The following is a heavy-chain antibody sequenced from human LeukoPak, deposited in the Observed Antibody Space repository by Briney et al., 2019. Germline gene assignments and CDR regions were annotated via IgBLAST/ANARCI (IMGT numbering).Heavy chain of an antibody. CDR1: GFTFSRYW. Sequence: PGGSLRLSCAASGFTFSRYWMSWVRQAPGKGLEWVANIKQDGSARYYVDSVKGRFTISRDNAKNSLWLEMNSLRAEDTAVYYCARDSRGDGDTDFWGQGTLVTVSS. V-gene: IGHV3-7*01. CDR3: ARDSRGDGDTDF. D-gene: IGHD4-17*01. J-gene: IGHJ4*02. CDR2: IKQDGSAR.